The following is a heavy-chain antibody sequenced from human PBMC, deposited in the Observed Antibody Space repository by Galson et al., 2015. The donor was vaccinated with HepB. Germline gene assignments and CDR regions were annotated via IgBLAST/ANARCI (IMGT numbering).Heavy chain of an antibody. V-gene: IGHV3-21*01. CDR2: ICGTSSYI. CDR1: GFTFSTYS. D-gene: IGHD3-22*01. CDR3: ARAYYFDTSGYYY. Sequence: SLRLSCAASGFTFSTYSMNWVRQAPGKGLEWVSSICGTSSYIYYADSVKGRFTISRDNAKNSLYLQMNSLRAEDTAVYYCARAYYFDTSGYYYWGQGTLVTVSS. J-gene: IGHJ4*02.